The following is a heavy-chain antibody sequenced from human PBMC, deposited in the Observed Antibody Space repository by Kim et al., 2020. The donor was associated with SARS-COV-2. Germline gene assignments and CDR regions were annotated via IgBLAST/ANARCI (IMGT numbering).Heavy chain of an antibody. Sequence: ADSVKGRFTISRDNAKNTLYLQMNSLRAEDTAVYYCATTLRFLEWSGMDVWGQGTTVTVSS. J-gene: IGHJ6*02. CDR3: ATTLRFLEWSGMDV. V-gene: IGHV3-74*01. D-gene: IGHD3-3*01.